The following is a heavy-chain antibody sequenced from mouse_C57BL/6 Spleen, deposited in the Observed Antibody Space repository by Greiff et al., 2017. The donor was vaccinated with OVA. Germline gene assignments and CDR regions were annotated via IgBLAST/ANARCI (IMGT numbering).Heavy chain of an antibody. CDR3: AREKLTTVVTKDYFDY. D-gene: IGHD1-1*01. J-gene: IGHJ2*01. Sequence: VQLQQSGPELVKPGASVKISCKASGYAFSSSWMNWVKQRPGKGLEWIGLIYPGDGDTNYNGKFKGKATLTADKSSSTAYMQLSSLTSEDSAVYFCAREKLTTVVTKDYFDYWGQGTTLTVSA. V-gene: IGHV1-82*01. CDR1: GYAFSSSW. CDR2: IYPGDGDT.